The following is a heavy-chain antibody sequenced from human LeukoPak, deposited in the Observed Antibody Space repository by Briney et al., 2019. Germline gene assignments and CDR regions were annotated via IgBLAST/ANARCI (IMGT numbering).Heavy chain of an antibody. CDR1: GGSFSGYY. CDR2: INHSGST. J-gene: IGHJ5*02. D-gene: IGHD4-17*01. Sequence: PSETLSLTCAVYGGSFSGYYWSWIRQPPGKGLEWIGEINHSGSTNYNPSLKSRVTISVDTSKNQFSLKLTSVTAADTAVYYCARDYGDYGGWFDPWGQGTLVIVSS. CDR3: ARDYGDYGGWFDP. V-gene: IGHV4-34*01.